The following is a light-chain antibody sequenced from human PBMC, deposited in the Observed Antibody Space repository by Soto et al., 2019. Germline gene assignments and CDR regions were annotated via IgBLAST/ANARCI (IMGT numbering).Light chain of an antibody. J-gene: IGLJ1*01. CDR1: SSDVGGYNY. V-gene: IGLV2-14*01. Sequence: QSALTQPASGSGSPGQSITISCTGTSSDVGGYNYVSWYQQHPGKAPKLMIYDVSNRPSGVSNRFSGSKSGNTASLTISGLQAEDEADYYCSPYTSSSTLYVFATGTKVTAL. CDR2: DVS. CDR3: SPYTSSSTLYV.